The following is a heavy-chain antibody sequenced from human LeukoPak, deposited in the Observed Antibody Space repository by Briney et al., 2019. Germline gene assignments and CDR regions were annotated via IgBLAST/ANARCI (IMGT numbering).Heavy chain of an antibody. CDR3: AREDSGYAY. CDR2: ISSSSSTI. D-gene: IGHD5-12*01. J-gene: IGHJ4*02. CDR1: GFTFSSYV. Sequence: GGSLRLSCAASGFTFSSYVMSWVRQAPGKGLEWVSSISSSSSTIHYADSVKGRFTISRDNAKNSLYLQMNSLRDEDTAVYYCAREDSGYAYWGQGTLVTVSS. V-gene: IGHV3-48*02.